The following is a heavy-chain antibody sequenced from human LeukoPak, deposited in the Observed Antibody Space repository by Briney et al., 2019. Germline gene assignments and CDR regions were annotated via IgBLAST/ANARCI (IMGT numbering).Heavy chain of an antibody. CDR3: ARDYRGVIGYYFDY. CDR2: IYSGGST. CDR1: GFTVSSNY. V-gene: IGHV3-66*02. Sequence: GGSLRLSCAASGFTVSSNYMSWVRQAPGKGLEWVSVIYSGGSTYYADSVKGRFTISRDNSKNTLYLQMNSLRAEDTAVYYCARDYRGVIGYYFDYWGQGTLVTVAS. D-gene: IGHD3-10*01. J-gene: IGHJ4*02.